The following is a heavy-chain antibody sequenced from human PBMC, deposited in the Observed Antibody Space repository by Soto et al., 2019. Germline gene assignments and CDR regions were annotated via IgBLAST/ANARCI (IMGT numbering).Heavy chain of an antibody. CDR1: GYSFASYG. CDR3: ARDLGTNPYYCDY. V-gene: IGHV1-18*04. CDR2: ISAYNGNT. Sequence: QVPLVQSGAEVKKPGASVKVSCKASGYSFASYGINWVRQAPGQGLEWMGWISAYNGNTIYAQKLQGRVTLTTDTSTDTAYMELRSLRSDDTAVYYCARDLGTNPYYCDYWGQGTLVTVSS. J-gene: IGHJ4*02.